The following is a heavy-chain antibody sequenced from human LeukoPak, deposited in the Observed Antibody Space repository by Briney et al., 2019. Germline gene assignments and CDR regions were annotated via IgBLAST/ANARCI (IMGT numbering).Heavy chain of an antibody. D-gene: IGHD3-22*01. J-gene: IGHJ5*02. Sequence: ASVKVSCKASGGTFSSYAISWARQAPGQGLEWMGRIIPIFGTANYAQKFQGRVTITADKSTSTAYMELSSLRSEDTAVYYCAYYYDSSGYSFWFDPWGQGTLVTVSS. V-gene: IGHV1-69*06. CDR3: AYYYDSSGYSFWFDP. CDR2: IIPIFGTA. CDR1: GGTFSSYA.